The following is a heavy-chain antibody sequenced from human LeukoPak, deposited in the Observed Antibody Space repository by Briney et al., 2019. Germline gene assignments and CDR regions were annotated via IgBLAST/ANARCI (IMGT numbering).Heavy chain of an antibody. J-gene: IGHJ5*02. Sequence: SVKVSCKASGGTFSSYAISWVRQAPGQGLEWMGGIIPIFGTANYAQKFQGRVTITTDESTSTAYMELGSLRSEDTAVYYCARDSCGPSSTSCYTTYDHWGQGTLVTVSS. CDR2: IIPIFGTA. D-gene: IGHD2-2*01. V-gene: IGHV1-69*05. CDR1: GGTFSSYA. CDR3: ARDSCGPSSTSCYTTYDH.